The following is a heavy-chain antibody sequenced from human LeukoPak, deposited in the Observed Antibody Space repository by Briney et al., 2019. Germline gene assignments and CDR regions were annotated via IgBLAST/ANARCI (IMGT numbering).Heavy chain of an antibody. CDR1: GYTFTTYA. Sequence: ASVKVSCKASGYTFTTYAMHWVRQAPGQRLEWMGWINTGNGNTKYSQKFQGRVTITRDTSASTAYMELSSLRSEDTAMYYCARKDIVAMGEAFDIWGQGTMVTVSS. D-gene: IGHD5-12*01. CDR2: INTGNGNT. CDR3: ARKDIVAMGEAFDI. J-gene: IGHJ3*02. V-gene: IGHV1-3*04.